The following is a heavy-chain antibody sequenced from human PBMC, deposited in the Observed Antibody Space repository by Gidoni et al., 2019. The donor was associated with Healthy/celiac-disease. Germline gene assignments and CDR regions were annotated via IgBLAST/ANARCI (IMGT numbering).Heavy chain of an antibody. D-gene: IGHD5-18*01. CDR2: IIPIFGTA. CDR3: ARDRNGYSYGYYYYYGMDV. Sequence: QVQLVQSGAEVKKPGSSVKVSCKASGGPFSSHAISWVRQAPGQGLEWMGGIIPIFGTANYAQKFQGRVTITADKSTSTAYMELSSLRSEDTAVYYCARDRNGYSYGYYYYYGMDVWGQGTTVTVSS. J-gene: IGHJ6*02. CDR1: GGPFSSHA. V-gene: IGHV1-69*06.